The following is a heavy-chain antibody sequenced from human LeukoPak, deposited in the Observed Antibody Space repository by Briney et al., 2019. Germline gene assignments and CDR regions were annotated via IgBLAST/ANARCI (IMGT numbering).Heavy chain of an antibody. CDR3: ASTSLSNPAAITGYHFDY. V-gene: IGHV1-69*05. Sequence: VASVKVSCKASGGTFSSYAISWVRQAPGQGLEWMGGIIPIFGTANYAQKFQGRVTITTDESTSTAYMELSSLRSEDTAVYYCASTSLSNPAAITGYHFDYWGQGTLVTVSS. CDR1: GGTFSSYA. CDR2: IIPIFGTA. J-gene: IGHJ4*02. D-gene: IGHD2-2*02.